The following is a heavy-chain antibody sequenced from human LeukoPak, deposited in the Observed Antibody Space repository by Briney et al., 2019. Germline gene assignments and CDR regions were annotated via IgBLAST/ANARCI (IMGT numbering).Heavy chain of an antibody. CDR3: AAGVWYMMY. D-gene: IGHD1-14*01. CDR2: ISWNSGSI. Sequence: GGSLRLSCAASGFTFDDYAMHWVRQAPGKGLEWVSGISWNSGSIGYADSVKGRFTISRDNAKNSLYLQMNSLRAEDTALYYCAAGVWYMMYWGQGTLVTVSS. V-gene: IGHV3-9*01. J-gene: IGHJ4*02. CDR1: GFTFDDYA.